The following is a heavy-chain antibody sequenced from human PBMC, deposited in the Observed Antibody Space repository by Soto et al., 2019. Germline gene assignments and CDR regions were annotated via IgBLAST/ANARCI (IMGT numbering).Heavy chain of an antibody. CDR1: GFTFSSYG. J-gene: IGHJ6*03. D-gene: IGHD3-3*01. CDR3: ARVRFLEWLPPWDYYYYMDV. V-gene: IGHV3-33*01. CDR2: IWYDGSNK. Sequence: ESVGGVVQPGRSLRLSCAASGFTFSSYGMHWVRQAPGKGLEWVAVIWYDGSNKYYADSVKGRFTISRDNSKNTLYLQMNSLRAEDTAVYYCARVRFLEWLPPWDYYYYMDVWGKGTTVTVSS.